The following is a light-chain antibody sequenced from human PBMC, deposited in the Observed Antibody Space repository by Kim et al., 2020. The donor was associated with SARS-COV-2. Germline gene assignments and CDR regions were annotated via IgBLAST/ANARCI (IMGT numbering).Light chain of an antibody. CDR2: QVS. J-gene: IGKJ2*01. CDR3: LQGTHWPKT. CDR1: QSLVNRDGNTS. Sequence: QPASISCRSSQSLVNRDGNTSLNWLQQRPGQAPRRLIYQVSKRDSGGPGRFSGSGSGTNFTLKISGVEAEDVGVYYCLQGTHWPKTFGQGTKLEI. V-gene: IGKV2-30*01.